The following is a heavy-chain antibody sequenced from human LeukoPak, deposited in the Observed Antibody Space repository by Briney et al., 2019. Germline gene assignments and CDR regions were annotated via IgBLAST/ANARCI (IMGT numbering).Heavy chain of an antibody. CDR2: ISFDGSNK. D-gene: IGHD3-22*01. CDR3: ARGRSGYYCFDY. CDR1: GFTFSSYA. J-gene: IGHJ4*02. V-gene: IGHV3-30-3*01. Sequence: PGGSLRLSCAASGFTFSSYAVHWVRQAPGKGLEWVAVISFDGSNKYYADSVKGRFTISRDNSRNTLYLQMNSLRAEDTAVYFCARGRSGYYCFDYWGQGTLVTVSS.